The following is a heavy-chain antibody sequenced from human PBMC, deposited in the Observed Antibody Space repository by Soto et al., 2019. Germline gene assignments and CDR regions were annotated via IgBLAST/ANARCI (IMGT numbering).Heavy chain of an antibody. J-gene: IGHJ4*02. D-gene: IGHD3-10*01. CDR3: ARDVQRYYYGSGSF. CDR1: GFTVSSNY. CDR2: IYSGGST. Sequence: EVQLVESGGGLVQPGGSLRLSCAASGFTVSSNYMSWVRQAPGKGLEWVSVIYSGGSTYYADSVKGRFTISRDNSKNTLYLQMNSLRAEDTAVYYCARDVQRYYYGSGSFWGQGTLVTVSS. V-gene: IGHV3-66*01.